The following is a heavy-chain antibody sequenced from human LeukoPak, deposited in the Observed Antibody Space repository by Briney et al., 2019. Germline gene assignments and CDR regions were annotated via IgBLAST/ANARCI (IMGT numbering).Heavy chain of an antibody. CDR3: ARSVQWLDDAFDI. Sequence: PGGSLRLSCAASGFTFSSYSMNWVRQAPGKGLEWVSSISSSSSYIYYADSVKGRFTISRDNAKNSLYLQMNSLRAEDTAVYYCARSVQWLDDAFDIWGQGTMVTVSS. V-gene: IGHV3-21*01. D-gene: IGHD6-19*01. CDR1: GFTFSSYS. J-gene: IGHJ3*02. CDR2: ISSSSSYI.